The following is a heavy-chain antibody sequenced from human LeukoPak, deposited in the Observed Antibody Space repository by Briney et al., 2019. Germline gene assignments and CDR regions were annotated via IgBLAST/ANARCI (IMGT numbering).Heavy chain of an antibody. Sequence: SETLSLTCTVSGGSISSGGYSWSWIRQHPGKGLEWIGYIYYSGSTYYNPSLKSRVTISVDTSKNQFSLKLSSVTAADTAVYYCAGNYYDSSGYLDWGQGTLVTVSS. CDR2: IYYSGST. V-gene: IGHV4-31*03. J-gene: IGHJ4*02. CDR3: AGNYYDSSGYLD. D-gene: IGHD3-22*01. CDR1: GGSISSGGYS.